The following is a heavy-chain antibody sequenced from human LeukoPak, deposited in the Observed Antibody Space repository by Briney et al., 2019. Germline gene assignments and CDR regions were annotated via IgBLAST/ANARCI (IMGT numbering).Heavy chain of an antibody. Sequence: ASVKVSCKASGYTFTSYYMHWVRQAPGQGLEWMGIINPSGGSTSYAQKFQGRVTMTRDMSTSTVYMELSSLRSEDTAVYYCARDLGDTIIGYWGQGTLVTVSS. CDR3: ARDLGDTIIGY. D-gene: IGHD5-24*01. V-gene: IGHV1-46*01. J-gene: IGHJ4*02. CDR2: INPSGGST. CDR1: GYTFTSYY.